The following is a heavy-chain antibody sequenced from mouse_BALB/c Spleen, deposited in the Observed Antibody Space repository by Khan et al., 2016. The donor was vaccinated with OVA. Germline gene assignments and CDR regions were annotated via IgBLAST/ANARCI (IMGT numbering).Heavy chain of an antibody. D-gene: IGHD1-1*01. Sequence: EVQLQESGPGLVKPSQSLSLTCTVTGYSITSDYAWNWIRQFPGNKLEWLGYISYSGRTSYNPSLKSRISITRDSSTNPFFLQLNSVTTEDTAEYFCARSVTITTVVATDFDYWGQGTTLTVSS. CDR3: ARSVTITTVVATDFDY. J-gene: IGHJ2*01. V-gene: IGHV3-2*02. CDR2: ISYSGRT. CDR1: GYSITSDYA.